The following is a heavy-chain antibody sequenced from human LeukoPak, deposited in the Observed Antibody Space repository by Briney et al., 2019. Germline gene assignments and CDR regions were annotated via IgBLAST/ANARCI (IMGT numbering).Heavy chain of an antibody. CDR1: GFTFDDYA. Sequence: GGSLRLSCAASGFTFDDYAMHWVRQAPGKGLEWVSLISWDGCSTYYADSVKGRFTISRDNSKNSLYLQMNSLRAEDTALYYCAKEGYSSGWYGVDYWGQGTLVTVSS. D-gene: IGHD6-19*01. CDR2: ISWDGCST. J-gene: IGHJ4*02. V-gene: IGHV3-43D*03. CDR3: AKEGYSSGWYGVDY.